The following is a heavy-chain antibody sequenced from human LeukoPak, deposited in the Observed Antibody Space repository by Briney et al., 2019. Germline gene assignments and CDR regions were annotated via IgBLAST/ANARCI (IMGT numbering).Heavy chain of an antibody. CDR3: ARDRLRWPKIDY. J-gene: IGHJ4*02. Sequence: SETLSLTCAVYGGSFSGYYWSWIRQPPGKGLEWIGEINHSGSTNYNPSLKSRVTISVDTSKNQFSLKLNSVTAADTAVYYCARDRLRWPKIDYWGQGTLVTVSS. CDR2: INHSGST. V-gene: IGHV4-34*01. CDR1: GGSFSGYY. D-gene: IGHD4-23*01.